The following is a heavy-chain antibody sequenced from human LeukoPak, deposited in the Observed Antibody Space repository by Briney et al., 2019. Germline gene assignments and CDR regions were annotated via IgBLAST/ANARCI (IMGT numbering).Heavy chain of an antibody. CDR3: AKAAVAATYYYGMDV. D-gene: IGHD6-19*01. CDR1: GFTFNIYG. V-gene: IGHV3-23*01. J-gene: IGHJ6*02. CDR2: ISGSGDST. Sequence: GRSLRLSCAASGFTFNIYGMNWVRQAPGMGLEWVSVISGSGDSTYYADSVKGRFTISRDNSKNALYLQMNSLRAEDTAVYYCAKAAVAATYYYGMDVWGQGTTVTVSS.